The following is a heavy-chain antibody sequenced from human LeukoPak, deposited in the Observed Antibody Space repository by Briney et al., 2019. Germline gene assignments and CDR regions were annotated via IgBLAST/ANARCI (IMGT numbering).Heavy chain of an antibody. CDR1: GFTFSSYA. CDR2: ISGSGGST. CDR3: AKDEYSSTLLGY. Sequence: PGGSLRLSCAASGFTFSSYAMNWVRQAPGKGLEWVSAISGSGGSTYYADSVKGRFTISRDNSKNTLYLQMSSLRAEDTAVYYCAKDEYSSTLLGYWGQGTMVTVSS. V-gene: IGHV3-23*01. D-gene: IGHD6-6*01. J-gene: IGHJ3*01.